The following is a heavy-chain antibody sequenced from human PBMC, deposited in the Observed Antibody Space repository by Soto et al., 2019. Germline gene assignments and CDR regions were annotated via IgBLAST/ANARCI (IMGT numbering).Heavy chain of an antibody. Sequence: QVQLVESGGGVVQPGRSLRLSCAASGFTFSSYGMHWVRQAPGKGLEWVAVIGYDGSNKYYADSVKGRFTISRDNSKNTLYLQMNSLRAEDTAVYYCARDPGYGSGSYYMDGGQGTLVTVSS. J-gene: IGHJ4*02. CDR1: GFTFSSYG. CDR3: ARDPGYGSGSYYMD. CDR2: IGYDGSNK. D-gene: IGHD3-10*01. V-gene: IGHV3-33*01.